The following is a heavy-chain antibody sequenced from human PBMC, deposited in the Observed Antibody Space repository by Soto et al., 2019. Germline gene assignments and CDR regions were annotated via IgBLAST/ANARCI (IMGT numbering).Heavy chain of an antibody. D-gene: IGHD3-16*01. V-gene: IGHV1-69*01. CDR3: ARSAPMEAGDKYYYDF. J-gene: IGHJ4*02. Sequence: QVQLVQSGAEVKKTGSSVKVSCKASGGNFNTFGFSWERQAPGQGLEWMGGIIPFFGTAKYSQKFEDKITITADESTNTVYMDLRSLTFEDTAIYYCARSAPMEAGDKYYYDFWGQGALITVSS. CDR2: IIPFFGTA. CDR1: GGNFNTFG.